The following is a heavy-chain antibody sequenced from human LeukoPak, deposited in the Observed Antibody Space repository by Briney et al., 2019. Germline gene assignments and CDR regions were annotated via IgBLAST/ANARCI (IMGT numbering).Heavy chain of an antibody. D-gene: IGHD4-17*01. J-gene: IGHJ5*02. CDR2: ISAYNGNT. V-gene: IGHV1-18*01. CDR3: ARDKQLHFSYGDSLGNWFDP. CDR1: GYTFTSYG. Sequence: GASVKVSCKASGYTFTSYGISWVRQAPGQGLEWMGWISAYNGNTNYAHNLQGRVTMTTDTSTSTAYMELRSLRSDDTAVYYCARDKQLHFSYGDSLGNWFDPWGQGTLVTVSS.